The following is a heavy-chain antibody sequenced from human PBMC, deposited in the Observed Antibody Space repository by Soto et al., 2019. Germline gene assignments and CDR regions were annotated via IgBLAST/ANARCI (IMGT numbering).Heavy chain of an antibody. CDR2: IYWDDDK. D-gene: IGHD6-6*01. CDR3: AQRVGQLADDYHDAFDI. Sequence: QITLKESGPTLVKPTQTLTLTCTFAGFSLTTSGVGVGWIRQPPGKALEWLALIYWDDDKRYSPPLKSRLTITKETAKNQVVLRMTNMQSADTATYYCAQRVGQLADDYHDAFDIWGQGTMVTVSS. J-gene: IGHJ3*02. V-gene: IGHV2-5*02. CDR1: GFSLTTSGVG.